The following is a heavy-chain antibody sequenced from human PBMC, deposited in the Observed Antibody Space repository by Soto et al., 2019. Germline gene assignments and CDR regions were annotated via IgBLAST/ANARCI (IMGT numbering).Heavy chain of an antibody. D-gene: IGHD3-22*01. J-gene: IGHJ4*02. CDR1: GGSISSGNYY. V-gene: IGHV4-30-4*01. Sequence: PSETLSLTCTVSGGSISSGNYYWSWIRQPPGKGLEWIGYIYYSGSTYYNPSLKSRVTISVDTSKNQFSLKLSSVTAADTAVYYCARGNYYDSSGYYYPGSYFDYWGQGTLVTVSS. CDR2: IYYSGST. CDR3: ARGNYYDSSGYYYPGSYFDY.